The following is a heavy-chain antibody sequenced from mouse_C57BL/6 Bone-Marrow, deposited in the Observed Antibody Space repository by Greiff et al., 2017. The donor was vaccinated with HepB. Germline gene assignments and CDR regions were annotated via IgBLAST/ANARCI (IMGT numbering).Heavy chain of an antibody. CDR1: GFTFSNYW. Sequence: DVHLVESGGGLVQPGGSMKLSCVASGFTFSNYWMNWVRQSPEKGLEWVAQIRLKSDNYATHYAESVKGRFTISRDDSKSSVYLQMNNLRAEDTGIYYCTWLLRAMDYWGQGTSVTVSS. CDR3: TWLLRAMDY. CDR2: IRLKSDNYAT. D-gene: IGHD2-3*01. V-gene: IGHV6-3*01. J-gene: IGHJ4*01.